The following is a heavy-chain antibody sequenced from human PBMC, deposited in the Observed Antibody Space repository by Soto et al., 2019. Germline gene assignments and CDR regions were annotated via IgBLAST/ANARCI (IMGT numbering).Heavy chain of an antibody. V-gene: IGHV3-21*01. J-gene: IGHJ4*03. CDR3: ARVLFSYSTSRDFDY. D-gene: IGHD6-13*01. Sequence: GGSLRLSCAASGFTFSNSGMNWVRQAPGKGLEWVSSITSSGSYIYYADSVKGRFTISRDNAKNSLYLQMHSLRAEDTAVYYCARVLFSYSTSRDFDYWGQGTTVTVSS. CDR2: ITSSGSYI. CDR1: GFTFSNSG.